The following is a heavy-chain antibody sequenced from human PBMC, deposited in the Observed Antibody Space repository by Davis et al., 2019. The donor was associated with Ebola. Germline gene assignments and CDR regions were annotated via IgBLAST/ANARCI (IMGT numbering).Heavy chain of an antibody. CDR1: GGSFSGYY. J-gene: IGHJ4*02. Sequence: MPSETLSLTCAVYGGSFSGYYWSWIRQPPGKGLEWIGSIYYSGSTYYNPSLKSRVTISVDTSKNQFSLKLSSVTAADTAVYYCARVTIYSSSCFDYWGQGTLVTVSS. CDR2: IYYSGST. D-gene: IGHD6-13*01. V-gene: IGHV4-34*01. CDR3: ARVTIYSSSCFDY.